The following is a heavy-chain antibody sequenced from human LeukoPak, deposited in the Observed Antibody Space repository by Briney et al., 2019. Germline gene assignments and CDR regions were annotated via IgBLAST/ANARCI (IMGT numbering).Heavy chain of an antibody. CDR1: GYTFTGYC. CDR3: ARDGEMATVITIDY. V-gene: IGHV1-2*02. Sequence: ASVKVSCKASGYTFTGYCMHWVRQAPGQGLEWMGWINPNSGGTNYAQKFQGRVTMTRDTSISTAYMELSRLRSDDTAVYYCARDGEMATVITIDYWGQGTLVTVSS. D-gene: IGHD5-24*01. CDR2: INPNSGGT. J-gene: IGHJ4*02.